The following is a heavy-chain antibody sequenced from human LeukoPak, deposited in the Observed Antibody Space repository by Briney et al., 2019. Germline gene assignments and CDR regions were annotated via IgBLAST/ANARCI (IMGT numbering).Heavy chain of an antibody. CDR2: MRPHNGDT. D-gene: IGHD3-10*01. J-gene: IGHJ4*02. CDR1: GYTFTGYA. CDR3: ARVSPYGRGSYYNGV. V-gene: IGHV1-8*01. Sequence: VASVKVSCKASGYTFTGYAINWVRQATGQGLEWMGWMRPHNGDTGYAQKFQGRVTMTKNTSISTAYMELSSLKSEDTAAYYCARVSPYGRGSYYNGVWGQGTLVTVSS.